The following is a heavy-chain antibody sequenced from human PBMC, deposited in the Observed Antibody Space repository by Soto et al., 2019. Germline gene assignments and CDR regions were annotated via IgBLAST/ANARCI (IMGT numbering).Heavy chain of an antibody. D-gene: IGHD4-17*01. J-gene: IGHJ4*02. CDR3: AKVGETVTTNYYFDY. Sequence: QVQLVESGGGVVQPGRSLRLSCAVSGFTFSRYGMHWVRQAPGKGLEWVAVISYDGSNKYYADSVKGRFTISRDNSKNPLYLQMNSLRAEDTAVYYCAKVGETVTTNYYFDYWGQGTLVTVSS. CDR1: GFTFSRYG. V-gene: IGHV3-30*18. CDR2: ISYDGSNK.